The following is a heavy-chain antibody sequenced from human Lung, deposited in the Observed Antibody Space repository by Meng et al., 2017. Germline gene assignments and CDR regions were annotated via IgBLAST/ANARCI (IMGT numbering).Heavy chain of an antibody. J-gene: IGHJ4*02. Sequence: QVPLPEWGAGLSKPSEPLSLTCVVSGGSFSDYDWSWIRQPPGKGLEWIGEINHSGSTNYNPSLESRATISVDTSQNNLSLKLSSVTAADSAVYYCARGPTTMAHDFDYWGQGTLVTVSS. CDR3: ARGPTTMAHDFDY. V-gene: IGHV4-34*01. D-gene: IGHD4-11*01. CDR1: GGSFSDYD. CDR2: INHSGST.